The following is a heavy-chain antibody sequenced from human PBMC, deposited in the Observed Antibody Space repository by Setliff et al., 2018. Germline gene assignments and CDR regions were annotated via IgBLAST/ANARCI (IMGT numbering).Heavy chain of an antibody. CDR2: IRSKAYGATT. V-gene: IGHV3-49*04. D-gene: IGHD2-15*01. CDR3: ARTCSGSGCYAGLES. CDR1: GFTFGDYA. Sequence: GGSLRLSCSGSGFTFGDYAVSWVRQAPGKGLEWVGFIRSKAYGATTEYAASLKGRFTISRDDSKSIAYLQMNSLRPEDTAVYYCARTCSGSGCYAGLESWGQGTPVTVSS. J-gene: IGHJ4*02.